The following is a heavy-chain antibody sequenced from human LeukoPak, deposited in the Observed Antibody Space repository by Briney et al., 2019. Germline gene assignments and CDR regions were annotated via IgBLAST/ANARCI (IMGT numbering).Heavy chain of an antibody. J-gene: IGHJ4*02. CDR1: GGSISSSSYY. CDR2: IYYSGST. D-gene: IGHD5-18*01. V-gene: IGHV4-39*01. CDR3: ARYVDTAMVRRRYYFDY. Sequence: PSETLSLTCTVSGGSISSSSYYWGWIRQPPGKGLEWIGSIYYSGSTYYNPSLKSRVTISVDTSKNQFALTLSSVTAADTAVYYCARYVDTAMVRRRYYFDYWGQGTLVTVSS.